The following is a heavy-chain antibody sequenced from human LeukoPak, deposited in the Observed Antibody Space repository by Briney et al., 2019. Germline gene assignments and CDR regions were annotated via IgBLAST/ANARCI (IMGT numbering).Heavy chain of an antibody. V-gene: IGHV3-23*01. CDR2: I. D-gene: IGHD3-22*01. CDR1: GFTFINHA. Sequence: PGASLRLSCAASGFTFINHAMSWVRQAPGKGLEWVSGIKGRFIISRDNSKNTLYLQVNSLRAEDTAEYYCARHYDKSALRYLDYWGQGTLAIVSS. CDR3: ARHYDKSALRYLDY. J-gene: IGHJ4*02.